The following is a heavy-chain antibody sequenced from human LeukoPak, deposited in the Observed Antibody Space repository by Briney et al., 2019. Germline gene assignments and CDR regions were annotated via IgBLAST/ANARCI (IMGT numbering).Heavy chain of an antibody. D-gene: IGHD3-10*01. CDR2: IYYSGTT. V-gene: IGHV4-30-4*01. CDR1: GGSFSGYY. Sequence: SETLSLTCAVYGGSFSGYYWSWIRQPPGKGLEWIGYIYYSGTTYYNPSLKSRVTISVDTSKNQFSLKLTSVTAADTAVYFCARGPYGSGSYHWGQGTLVTVSS. CDR3: ARGPYGSGSYH. J-gene: IGHJ4*02.